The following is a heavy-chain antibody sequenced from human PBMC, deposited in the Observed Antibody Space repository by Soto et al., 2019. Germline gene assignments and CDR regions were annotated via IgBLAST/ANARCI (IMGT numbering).Heavy chain of an antibody. V-gene: IGHV4-30-2*01. D-gene: IGHD2-15*01. CDR2: TYHSGST. CDR3: ARARVVVAATPPWFDP. J-gene: IGHJ5*02. Sequence: SETLSLTCAVSGGSISSGGYSWSWIRQPPGKGLEWIGYTYHSGSTYYNPSLKSRVTISVDRSKNQFSLKLSSVTAADTAVYYCARARVVVAATPPWFDPWGQGTLVTVSS. CDR1: GGSISSGGYS.